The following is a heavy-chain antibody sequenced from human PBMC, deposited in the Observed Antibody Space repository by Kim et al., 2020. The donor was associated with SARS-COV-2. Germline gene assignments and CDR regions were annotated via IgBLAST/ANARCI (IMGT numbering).Heavy chain of an antibody. CDR1: GFTFSSYA. J-gene: IGHJ6*02. V-gene: IGHV3-23*01. D-gene: IGHD3-10*01. Sequence: GGSLRLSCAASGFTFSSYAMSWVRQAPGKGLEWVSAISGSGGSTYYADSVKGRFTISRDNSKNTLYLQMNSLRAEDTAVYYCAKGDGSGSYYYYGMDVWGQGTMVTVSS. CDR3: AKGDGSGSYYYYGMDV. CDR2: ISGSGGST.